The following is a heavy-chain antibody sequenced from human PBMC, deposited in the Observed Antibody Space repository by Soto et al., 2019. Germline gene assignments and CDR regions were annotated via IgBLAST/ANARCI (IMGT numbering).Heavy chain of an antibody. CDR1: GGCISGSY. Sequence: EILPLTCSVAGGCISGSYWSWIRQSPGKGLEWLGYVYYTGSTNYSPSLRSRVSISVDTSKNELSLRLSSVTAADTAVYFWARSVAVPGAHIDYWGQGTQVTVSS. J-gene: IGHJ4*02. V-gene: IGHV4-59*01. D-gene: IGHD6-19*01. CDR2: VYYTGST. CDR3: ARSVAVPGAHIDY.